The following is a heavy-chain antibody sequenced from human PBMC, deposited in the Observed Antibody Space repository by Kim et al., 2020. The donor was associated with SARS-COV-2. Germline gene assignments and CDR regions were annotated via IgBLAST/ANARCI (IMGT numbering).Heavy chain of an antibody. CDR1: GYTFTSYY. J-gene: IGHJ4*02. Sequence: ASVKVSCKASGYTFTSYYMHWVRQAPGQGLEWMGIINPSGGSTSYAQKFQGRVTMTRDTSTSTVYMELSSLRSEDTAVYYCAREGACGGDCGKHKKPRWVDYWGQGTLVTVSS. V-gene: IGHV1-46*01. CDR3: AREGACGGDCGKHKKPRWVDY. CDR2: INPSGGST. D-gene: IGHD2-21*02.